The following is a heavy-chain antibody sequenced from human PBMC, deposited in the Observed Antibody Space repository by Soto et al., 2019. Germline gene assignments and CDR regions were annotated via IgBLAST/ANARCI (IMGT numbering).Heavy chain of an antibody. D-gene: IGHD2-8*01. CDR1: GYSFTDYH. V-gene: IGHV1-2*04. Sequence: GASVKVSCKASGYSFTDYHIHWVRQAPGQGLEWLGRINPKSGGTSTAQKFQGWVTMTTDTSISTASMELTRLTSDDTAIYYCARGDSTGCSNGVCSFFYNHDMDLWGQDTAVTVSS. CDR2: INPKSGGT. J-gene: IGHJ6*02. CDR3: ARGDSTGCSNGVCSFFYNHDMDL.